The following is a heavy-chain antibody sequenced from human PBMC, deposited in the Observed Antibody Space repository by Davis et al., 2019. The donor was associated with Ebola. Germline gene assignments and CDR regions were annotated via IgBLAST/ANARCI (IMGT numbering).Heavy chain of an antibody. J-gene: IGHJ4*02. CDR3: TSTAGTELDY. CDR2: ISSSSSYI. D-gene: IGHD6-13*01. Sequence: GESLKISCAASGFTFSSYSMNWVRQAPGKGLEWVSSISSSSSYIYYADSVKGRFTISRDNAKNSLYLQMNSLKTEDTAVYYCTSTAGTELDYWGQGTLVTVSS. CDR1: GFTFSSYS. V-gene: IGHV3-21*04.